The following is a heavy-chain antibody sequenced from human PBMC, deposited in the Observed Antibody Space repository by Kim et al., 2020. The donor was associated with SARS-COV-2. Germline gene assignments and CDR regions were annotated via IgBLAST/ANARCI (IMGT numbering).Heavy chain of an antibody. V-gene: IGHV3-23*01. Sequence: GGSLRLSCAASGFTFSSYAMSWVRQAPGKGLEWVSAISGSGGSTYYADSVKGRFTISRDNSKNTLYLQMNSLRAEDTAVYYCAKDISRDYYYGSGSYNLDYWGQGTLVTVSS. J-gene: IGHJ4*02. D-gene: IGHD3-10*01. CDR3: AKDISRDYYYGSGSYNLDY. CDR2: ISGSGGST. CDR1: GFTFSSYA.